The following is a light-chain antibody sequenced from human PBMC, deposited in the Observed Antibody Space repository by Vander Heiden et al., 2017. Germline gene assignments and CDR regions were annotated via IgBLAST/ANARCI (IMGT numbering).Light chain of an antibody. J-gene: IGLJ3*02. CDR2: GNS. CDR3: QSSDSSRSGSV. Sequence: QSVLTPPPSVSGDPGQRVTISCTGSSYNSGAGYDVNWYQQRPGTAPKLLIDGNSNRPSGVPDRFSGSKSGASASLASTGPQAEDEADYYCQSSDSSRSGSVFGGGTKVTVL. V-gene: IGLV1-40*01. CDR1: SYNSGAGYD.